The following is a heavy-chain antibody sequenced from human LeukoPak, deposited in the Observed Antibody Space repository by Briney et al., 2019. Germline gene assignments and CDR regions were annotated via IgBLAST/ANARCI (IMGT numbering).Heavy chain of an antibody. V-gene: IGHV1-18*01. CDR2: ISAYNGNT. J-gene: IGHJ5*02. D-gene: IGHD3-10*01. CDR3: ARGVYYYGSGISPERNWFDP. CDR1: GYTFTSYG. Sequence: ASVKVSCKASGYTFTSYGISWVRQAPGQGLEWMGWISAYNGNTNYAQKLQGRVTMTTDTSTSTAYMELRSLRSDDTAVYYCARGVYYYGSGISPERNWFDPWGQGTLVTVSS.